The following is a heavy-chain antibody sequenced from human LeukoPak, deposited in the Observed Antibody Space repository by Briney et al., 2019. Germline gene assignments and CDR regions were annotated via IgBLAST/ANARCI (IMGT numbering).Heavy chain of an antibody. J-gene: IGHJ6*03. D-gene: IGHD6-13*01. CDR3: ARGRGSSWYLYYYYYMDV. CDR2: IYYSGST. CDR1: GGSISSSSYY. V-gene: IGHV4-39*07. Sequence: SETLSLTCTVSGGSISSSSYYWGWIRQPPGKGLEWIGSIYYSGSTYYNPSLKSRVTISVDTSKNQFSLKLSSVTAADTAVYYCARGRGSSWYLYYYYYMDVWGKGTTVTVSS.